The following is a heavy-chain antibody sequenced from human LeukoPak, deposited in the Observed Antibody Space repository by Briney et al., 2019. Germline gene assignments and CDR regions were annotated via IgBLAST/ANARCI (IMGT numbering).Heavy chain of an antibody. CDR2: ISDSGGTT. Sequence: PGGSLRLSCVASGFTLSSHVMHWVRQAPGKGLEWVSGISDSGGTTYYADSVKGRFTISRDNSKNTLYLQMNSLRAEDTAVYYCAKHSYRVDSFTDYWGQGTLVTVSS. V-gene: IGHV3-23*01. CDR3: AKHSYRVDSFTDY. CDR1: GFTLSSHV. J-gene: IGHJ4*02. D-gene: IGHD5-12*01.